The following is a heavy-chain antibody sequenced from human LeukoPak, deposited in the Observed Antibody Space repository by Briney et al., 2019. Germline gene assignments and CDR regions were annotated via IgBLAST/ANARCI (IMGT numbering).Heavy chain of an antibody. J-gene: IGHJ4*02. CDR3: ATVAQLVLGGQYYFDY. CDR1: GHTLTELS. D-gene: IGHD6-6*01. V-gene: IGHV1-24*01. CDR2: FDPEDGGT. Sequence: ASVKVSCKVSGHTLTELSMHWVRQAPGKGLEWMGGFDPEDGGTIYAQKFQGRVTMTEDTSTDTAYMELSSLTSEDTAVYYCATVAQLVLGGQYYFDYWGQGTLVTVSS.